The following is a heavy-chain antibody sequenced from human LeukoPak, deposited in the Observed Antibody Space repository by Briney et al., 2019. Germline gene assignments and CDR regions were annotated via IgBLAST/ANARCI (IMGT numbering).Heavy chain of an antibody. Sequence: GGSLRLSCAASGLTFSNYAMSWVRQAPGKGLEWVSGISSDGGTFYPDSVKGRFTISRDNSKNTLYLQMNSLGAADTAIYYCAKEIAAIGLPAVDYWGQGTLVTVSS. CDR2: ISSDGGT. V-gene: IGHV3-23*01. CDR3: AKEIAAIGLPAVDY. CDR1: GLTFSNYA. D-gene: IGHD6-13*01. J-gene: IGHJ4*02.